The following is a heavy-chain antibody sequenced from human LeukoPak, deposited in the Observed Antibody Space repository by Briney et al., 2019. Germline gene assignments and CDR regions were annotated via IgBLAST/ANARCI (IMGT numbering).Heavy chain of an antibody. CDR1: GYTFTSYY. CDR3: ARPSGHYYDSSGYRSHQNAFDI. CDR2: INPSGGST. D-gene: IGHD3-22*01. Sequence: GASVKVSCKASGYTFTSYYMHWVRQAPGQGLEWMGIINPSGGSTSYAQKFQGRVTMTRDMSTSTVYMELSSLRSEDTAVYYCARPSGHYYDSSGYRSHQNAFDIWGQGTMVTVSS. J-gene: IGHJ3*02. V-gene: IGHV1-46*01.